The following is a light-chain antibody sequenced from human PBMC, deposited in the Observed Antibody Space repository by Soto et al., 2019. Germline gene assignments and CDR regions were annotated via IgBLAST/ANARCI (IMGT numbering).Light chain of an antibody. Sequence: EIVLTQSPATLSLSPGERATLSCGASQRVSSSYLAWYQQKPGLAPRLLIYDASSRATGIPDRFSGSGSGTDFTLTISILEPEDFAVYYCQQYGSSIFTFGPGTKVDIK. J-gene: IGKJ3*01. V-gene: IGKV3D-20*01. CDR3: QQYGSSIFT. CDR1: QRVSSSY. CDR2: DAS.